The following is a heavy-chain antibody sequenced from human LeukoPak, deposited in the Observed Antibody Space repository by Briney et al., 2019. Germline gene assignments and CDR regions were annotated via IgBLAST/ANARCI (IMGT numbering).Heavy chain of an antibody. V-gene: IGHV1-24*01. CDR2: FDPEDGET. Sequence: QAPGXXXEWMGGFDPEDGETIYAQKFQGRVTMTEDTSTDTAYMELSSLRSEDTAVYYCATGAAAGTVDYWGQGTLVTVSS. J-gene: IGHJ4*02. CDR3: ATGAAAGTVDY. D-gene: IGHD6-13*01.